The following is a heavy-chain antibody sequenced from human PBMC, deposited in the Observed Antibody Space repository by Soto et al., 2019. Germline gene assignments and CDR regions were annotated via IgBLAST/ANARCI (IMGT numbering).Heavy chain of an antibody. CDR1: GFTFSNAW. CDR3: TTEILQVEWGIKWIEDEY. V-gene: IGHV3-15*07. D-gene: IGHD1-26*01. J-gene: IGHJ4*02. CDR2: IKSKTDGGTT. Sequence: EVQLVESGGGLVKPGGSLRLSCAASGFTFSNAWMNWVRQAPGKGLEWVGRIKSKTDGGTTDYAAPVKGRFTISRDDSKNTLYLQMNSLKTEDTAVYYCTTEILQVEWGIKWIEDEYWGQGTLVTVSS.